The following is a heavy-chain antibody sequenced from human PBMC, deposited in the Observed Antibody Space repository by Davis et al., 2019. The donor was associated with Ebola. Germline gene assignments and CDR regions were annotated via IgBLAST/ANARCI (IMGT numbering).Heavy chain of an antibody. CDR1: GFPFSSHG. CDR3: ARDPAIGKPLSTFDV. D-gene: IGHD1-14*01. Sequence: PGGSLRLSCAASGFPFSSHGMHWVRQAPGKGLEWLAVIWYDGSREFSADSMKGRFTISRDNSRNTLFLQMNSLRVEDTAVYYCARDPAIGKPLSTFDVWGQGTTVTVAS. CDR2: IWYDGSRE. J-gene: IGHJ3*01. V-gene: IGHV3-33*08.